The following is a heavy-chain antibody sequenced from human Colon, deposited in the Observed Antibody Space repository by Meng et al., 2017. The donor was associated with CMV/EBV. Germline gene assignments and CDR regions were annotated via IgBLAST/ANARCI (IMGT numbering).Heavy chain of an antibody. D-gene: IGHD2-8*01. Sequence: GGSLRLSCATSGFTFSSHAVHWVRQAPGKGLEWVAVLSNIGGNKFYADSVKGRFSISRDNSENTLFLDMNNLRAEDTAVYFCARGVGDSAFNGYGFGVWGQGTTVTVSS. CDR1: GFTFSSHA. CDR2: LSNIGGNK. V-gene: IGHV3-30*04. CDR3: ARGVGDSAFNGYGFGV. J-gene: IGHJ6*02.